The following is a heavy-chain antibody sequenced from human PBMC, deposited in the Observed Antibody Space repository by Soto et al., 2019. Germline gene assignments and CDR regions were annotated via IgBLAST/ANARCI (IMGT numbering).Heavy chain of an antibody. CDR3: ARHDIVAMNFDF. D-gene: IGHD5-12*01. CDR1: GYSFTSYW. V-gene: IGHV5-51*01. J-gene: IGHJ4*02. Sequence: EVQLEQSGAQVKKPGESLKISCKASGYSFTSYWIGWVRQMPGKGLEWMGIIYPGDSDTRYSPSFQGQVSISVDKSXTTAHLQWSSLKASDTXMYYCARHDIVAMNFDFWGQGTLVTVSS. CDR2: IYPGDSDT.